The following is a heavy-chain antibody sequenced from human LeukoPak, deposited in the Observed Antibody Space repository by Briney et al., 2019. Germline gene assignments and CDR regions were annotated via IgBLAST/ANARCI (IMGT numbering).Heavy chain of an antibody. D-gene: IGHD3-10*01. CDR2: ISWNGGTT. V-gene: IGHV3-20*04. Sequence: GGSLRLSCAASGFTFEDYGMSWVRQAPGKGLEWVSGISWNGGTTSYADSVQGRFTISRDNANSSLYLQMNSLRAEDTALYYCARGFYGTGGYYPYYFDYWGQGTLVTVS. CDR3: ARGFYGTGGYYPYYFDY. CDR1: GFTFEDYG. J-gene: IGHJ4*02.